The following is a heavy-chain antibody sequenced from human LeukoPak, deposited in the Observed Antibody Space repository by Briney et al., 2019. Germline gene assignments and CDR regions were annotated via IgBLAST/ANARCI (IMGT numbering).Heavy chain of an antibody. Sequence: GASVKVSCKVSGYTLTELSMHWVRQAPGKGLEWMGGFDPEDGETIYAQKFQGRVTMTEDTSTDTACMELSSLRSEDTAVYYCATGGRATAGPDAFDIWGQGTMVTVSS. J-gene: IGHJ3*02. CDR1: GYTLTELS. CDR3: ATGGRATAGPDAFDI. CDR2: FDPEDGET. V-gene: IGHV1-24*01. D-gene: IGHD6-13*01.